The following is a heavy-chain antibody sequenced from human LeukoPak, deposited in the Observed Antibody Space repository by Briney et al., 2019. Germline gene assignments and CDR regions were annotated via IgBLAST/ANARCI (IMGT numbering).Heavy chain of an antibody. CDR2: IIPIFGTA. CDR1: GGTSSSYA. CDR3: ASGEGSIAAR. J-gene: IGHJ4*02. V-gene: IGHV1-69*05. D-gene: IGHD6-6*01. Sequence: SVKVSCKASGGTSSSYAISWVRQAPGQGLEWMGRIIPIFGTANYAQKFQGRVTITTDESTSTAYMELSSLRSEDTAVYYCASGEGSIAARWGQGTLVTVSS.